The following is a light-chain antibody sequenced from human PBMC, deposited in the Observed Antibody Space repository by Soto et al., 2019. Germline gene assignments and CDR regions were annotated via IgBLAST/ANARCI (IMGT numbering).Light chain of an antibody. CDR2: EVS. J-gene: IGLJ1*01. CDR3: TSYTSSSTYV. V-gene: IGLV2-14*01. Sequence: SVLTQPASVSGYPGQSITISCTGRSSDVGGYNYVSWYQQHPGKDPKFMIYEVSRRPSGVSNRFSGSKSGNKASLTVYGLQAEDVAPYYCTSYTSSSTYVFRTATTGTVL. CDR1: SSDVGGYNY.